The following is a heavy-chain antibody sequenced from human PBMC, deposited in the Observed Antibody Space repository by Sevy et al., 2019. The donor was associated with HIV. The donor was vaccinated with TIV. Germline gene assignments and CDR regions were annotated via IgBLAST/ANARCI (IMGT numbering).Heavy chain of an antibody. CDR3: ARGITMVRGVTNWFDP. CDR2: IYHSGST. Sequence: SETLSLTCAVSGGSISSGGYSWSWIRQPPGKGLEWIGYIYHSGSTYYNPCLKSRVTISVDRSKNQFSLKLSSVTAADTAVYYCARGITMVRGVTNWFDPWGQGTLVTVSS. D-gene: IGHD3-10*01. V-gene: IGHV4-30-2*01. CDR1: GGSISSGGYS. J-gene: IGHJ5*02.